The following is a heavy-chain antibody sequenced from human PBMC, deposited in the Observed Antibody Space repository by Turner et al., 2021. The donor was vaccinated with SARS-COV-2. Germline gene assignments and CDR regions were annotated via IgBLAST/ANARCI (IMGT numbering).Heavy chain of an antibody. J-gene: IGHJ4*02. CDR1: GYTFTSYY. Sequence: QVQPVQSGAEVKKPGASVTVSCKASGYTFTSYYMHWVRQAPGQGLEWMGIINPSGVITSYAQKFQGRVTMTRDTSTSTVYMELSSLRSEDTAVYYCARSGGGFDYWGQGTLVTVSS. CDR2: INPSGVIT. D-gene: IGHD2-15*01. V-gene: IGHV1-46*01. CDR3: ARSGGGFDY.